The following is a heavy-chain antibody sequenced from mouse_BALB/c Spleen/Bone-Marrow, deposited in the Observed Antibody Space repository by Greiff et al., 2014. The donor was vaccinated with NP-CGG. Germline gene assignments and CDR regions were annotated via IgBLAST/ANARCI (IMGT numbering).Heavy chain of an antibody. V-gene: IGHV3-6*02. Sequence: VQLQQSGPGLVKPSQSLSLTCSVTGYSITSGYYWNWIRQFPGKKLEWMGHISYDGSNNYNPSLKNRISITRDTSKNQFFLKLKSVTSGDTATYFCARDYYFGSGYFDFWGQGTTLTVSS. CDR2: ISYDGSN. D-gene: IGHD1-1*01. CDR3: ARDYYFGSGYFDF. J-gene: IGHJ2*01. CDR1: GYSITSGYY.